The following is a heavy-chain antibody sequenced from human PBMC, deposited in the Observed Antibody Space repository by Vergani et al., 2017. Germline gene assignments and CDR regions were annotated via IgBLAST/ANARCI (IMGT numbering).Heavy chain of an antibody. Sequence: QVQLVQSGAEVKKPGASVKVSCKASGYTFTGYYMHWVRQAPGQGLEWMGWINPNSGGTNYAQKFQGRVTMTRDTSISTAYMELSRLRSDDTAVYYCARDGGIAVAGRYYYYYMDVWGKGTTGTVSS. CDR1: GYTFTGYY. CDR3: ARDGGIAVAGRYYYYYMDV. D-gene: IGHD6-19*01. CDR2: INPNSGGT. V-gene: IGHV1-2*02. J-gene: IGHJ6*03.